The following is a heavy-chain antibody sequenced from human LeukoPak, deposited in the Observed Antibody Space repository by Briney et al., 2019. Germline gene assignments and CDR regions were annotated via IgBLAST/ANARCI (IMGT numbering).Heavy chain of an antibody. CDR2: ISTYNGNT. CDR3: AREGYYVSGRTNGY. D-gene: IGHD3-10*01. CDR1: GYTFTSYG. V-gene: IGHV1-18*04. Sequence: GASVEVSCKASGYTFTSYGISWVRQAPGQGLEWMGWISTYNGNTNYAQKLQGGVTMTTDTSTSTAYMELRSLRSDDTAVYYCAREGYYVSGRTNGYWGQGTLVTVSS. J-gene: IGHJ4*02.